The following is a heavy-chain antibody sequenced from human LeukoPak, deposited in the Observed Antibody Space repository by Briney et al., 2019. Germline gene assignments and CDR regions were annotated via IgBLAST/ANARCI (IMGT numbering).Heavy chain of an antibody. CDR1: GFTFSSHA. CDR2: ISDSGDST. D-gene: IGHD6-19*01. CDR3: AKAAPSGGWSTIYFDY. J-gene: IGHJ4*02. V-gene: IGHV3-23*01. Sequence: SGGSLRLSRAASGFTFSSHAMSWVRQAPGKGLEWVSDISDSGDSTSYADSVKSRFTISRDNPKNMVYLQMISLRAEDMAVYYCAKAAPSGGWSTIYFDYWGQGTLVTVSS.